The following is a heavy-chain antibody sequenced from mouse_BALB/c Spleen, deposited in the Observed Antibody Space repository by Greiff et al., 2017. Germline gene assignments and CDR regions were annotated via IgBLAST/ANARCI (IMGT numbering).Heavy chain of an antibody. Sequence: EVKLVESGGGLVKPGGSLKLSCAASGFTFSDYYMYWVRQTPEKRLEWVATISDGGSYTYYPDSVKGRCTISRDNAKNNLYLQMSSLKSEDTAMYYFARGRRQLGLRLYYYAMDYWGQGASGTGSS. J-gene: IGHJ4*01. CDR2: ISDGGSYT. CDR1: GFTFSDYY. V-gene: IGHV5-4*02. CDR3: ARGRRQLGLRLYYYAMDY. D-gene: IGHD3-2*01.